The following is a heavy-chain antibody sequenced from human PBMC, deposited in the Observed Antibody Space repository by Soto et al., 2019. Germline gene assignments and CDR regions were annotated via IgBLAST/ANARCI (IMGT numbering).Heavy chain of an antibody. J-gene: IGHJ4*02. Sequence: QVQLVQSGAEVKKPGASVKVSCKASGDTFTDYYIHWVRQAPGQGLEWMGTVNPSGGHTTYAQHFLGRMTMTRDTPTSTLYMELTSLISEDTAVYYCARGGHVVVVTAALDYWGQGTLVTVSS. CDR3: ARGGHVVVVTAALDY. CDR1: GDTFTDYY. D-gene: IGHD2-21*02. CDR2: VNPSGGHT. V-gene: IGHV1-46*01.